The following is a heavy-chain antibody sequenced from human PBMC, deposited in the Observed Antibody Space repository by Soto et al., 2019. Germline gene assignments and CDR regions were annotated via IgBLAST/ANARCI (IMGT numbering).Heavy chain of an antibody. D-gene: IGHD5-18*01. Sequence: PGGSLRLSCAATGLTFNSYWMTWVRQAPGGGLEWVANINQDGSATHYVDSVKGRFTISRDNAKNSLYLQMNSLRADDTAVYYCARDPYSADGYGYGSLDCWGPGTLVTVSS. CDR3: ARDPYSADGYGYGSLDC. V-gene: IGHV3-7*03. CDR2: INQDGSAT. CDR1: GLTFNSYW. J-gene: IGHJ4*02.